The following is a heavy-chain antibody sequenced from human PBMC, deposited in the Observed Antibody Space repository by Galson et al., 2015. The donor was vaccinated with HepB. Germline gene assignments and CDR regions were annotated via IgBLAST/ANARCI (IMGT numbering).Heavy chain of an antibody. CDR1: GYTFTSYG. V-gene: IGHV1-18*04. CDR3: ARPRYCSSTSCPWYGMDV. Sequence: SCKASGYTFTSYGISWVRQAPGQGLEWMGWISAYNGNTNYAQKLQGRVTMTTDTSTSTAYMELRSLRSDDTAVYYCARPRYCSSTSCPWYGMDVWGQGTTVTVSS. D-gene: IGHD2-2*01. J-gene: IGHJ6*02. CDR2: ISAYNGNT.